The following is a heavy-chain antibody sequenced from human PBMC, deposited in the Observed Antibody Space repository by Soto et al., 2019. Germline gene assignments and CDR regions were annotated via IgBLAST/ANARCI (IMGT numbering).Heavy chain of an antibody. CDR3: ARASVTGTTSLGPGGMDV. V-gene: IGHV3-48*03. CDR2: ISSSGSTI. D-gene: IGHD1-7*01. Sequence: EVQLVESGGGLVQPGGSLRLSCAASGFTFSSYEMNWVRQAPGKGLEWVSYISSSGSTIYYADSVKGRITISRDNAKNSLYLQMNSLRAEDTAVYYCARASVTGTTSLGPGGMDVWGQGTTVTVSS. J-gene: IGHJ6*02. CDR1: GFTFSSYE.